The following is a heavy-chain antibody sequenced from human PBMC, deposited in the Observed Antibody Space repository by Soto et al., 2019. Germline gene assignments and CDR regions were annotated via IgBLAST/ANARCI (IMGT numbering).Heavy chain of an antibody. Sequence: VKVSCKASGYTFTSYAMHWVRQAPGQRLEWMGWINAGNGNTKYSQKFQGRVTITRDTSASTAYMELSSLRSEDTAVYYCARVRGSVAGAAFDIWGQGTMVTVSS. CDR3: ARVRGSVAGAAFDI. D-gene: IGHD2-15*01. J-gene: IGHJ3*02. CDR2: INAGNGNT. V-gene: IGHV1-3*01. CDR1: GYTFTSYA.